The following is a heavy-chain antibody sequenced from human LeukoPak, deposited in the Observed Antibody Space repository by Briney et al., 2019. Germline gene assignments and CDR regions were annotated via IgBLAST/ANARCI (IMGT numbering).Heavy chain of an antibody. J-gene: IGHJ4*02. CDR2: IYHSGST. D-gene: IGHD4-17*01. Sequence: SETLSLTCAVYGGSFSGYYWGWIRQPPGKGLEWIGSIYHSGSTYYNPSLKSRVTISVDTSKNQFSLNLSSVTAADTAVYYCARQSYGDYGPDDYWGQGTLVTVSS. CDR3: ARQSYGDYGPDDY. CDR1: GGSFSGYY. V-gene: IGHV4-34*01.